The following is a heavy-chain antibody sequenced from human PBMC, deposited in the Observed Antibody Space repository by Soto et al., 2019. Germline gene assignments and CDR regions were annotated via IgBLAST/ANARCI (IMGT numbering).Heavy chain of an antibody. V-gene: IGHV4-59*01. CDR3: ARDQIVVVPAAILPDRYYYYYGMDV. Sequence: PSETLSLTCTVSGGSISSYYWSWIRQPPGKGLEWIGYIYYSGSTNYNPSLKSRVTISVDTSKNQFSLKLSSVTAADTAVYYCARDQIVVVPAAILPDRYYYYYGMDVWGQGTTVTVSS. CDR2: IYYSGST. D-gene: IGHD2-2*01. J-gene: IGHJ6*02. CDR1: GGSISSYY.